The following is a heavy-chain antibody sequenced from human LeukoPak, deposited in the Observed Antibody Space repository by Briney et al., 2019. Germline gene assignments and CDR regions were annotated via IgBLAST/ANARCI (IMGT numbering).Heavy chain of an antibody. Sequence: SETLSLTCTVSGGSISSYYWSWIRQPPGKGLEWIGYIYYSGSTNYNPSLKSRVTISVDTSKNQFSLKLSSVTAADTAVYYCARVLRGSGYRVDYWGQGTLVTVSS. CDR3: ARVLRGSGYRVDY. D-gene: IGHD3-22*01. CDR2: IYYSGST. J-gene: IGHJ4*02. CDR1: GGSISSYY. V-gene: IGHV4-59*01.